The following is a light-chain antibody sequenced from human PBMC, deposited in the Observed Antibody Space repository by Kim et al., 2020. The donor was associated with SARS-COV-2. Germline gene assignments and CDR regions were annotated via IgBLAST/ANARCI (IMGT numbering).Light chain of an antibody. CDR2: DNN. CDR3: GTWDSSLSAYV. Sequence: GQKVTISCSGSSSNIGNNYVSWYQQLQGTAPKLLIYDNNKRPSGIPDRFSGSKSGTSATLGITGLQTGDEADYYCGTWDSSLSAYVFGTGTRSPS. CDR1: SSNIGNNY. J-gene: IGLJ1*01. V-gene: IGLV1-51*01.